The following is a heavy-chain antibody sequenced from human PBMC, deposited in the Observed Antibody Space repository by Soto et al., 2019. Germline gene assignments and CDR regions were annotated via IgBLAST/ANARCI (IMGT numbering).Heavy chain of an antibody. Sequence: GGSLRRSCAASGFTFSSYDMHWVRQATGKGLEWVSAIGTAGDTYYPGSVKGRFTISRENAKNSLYLQMNSLRAGDTAGYYCARGLSDYDIFTAIRPMVAFDIWGQGTMVTVSS. J-gene: IGHJ3*02. CDR1: GFTFSSYD. D-gene: IGHD3-9*01. CDR2: IGTAGDT. V-gene: IGHV3-13*01. CDR3: ARGLSDYDIFTAIRPMVAFDI.